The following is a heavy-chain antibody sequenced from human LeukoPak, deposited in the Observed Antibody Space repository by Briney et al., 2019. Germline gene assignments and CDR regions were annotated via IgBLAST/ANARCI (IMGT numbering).Heavy chain of an antibody. V-gene: IGHV4-38-2*02. D-gene: IGHD3-3*01. CDR3: ARHNYYHFWSTLNWFDP. CDR1: GSSISDNYY. J-gene: IGHJ5*02. Sequence: PSETLSLTCTIFGSSISDNYYWGWIRRPPGKGLEWIGSVYHSGSTYYNPSLESRVTLSVDTSNNHFSLKLRSVTAADTAVYYCARHNYYHFWSTLNWFDPWGQGTLGTVSS. CDR2: VYHSGST.